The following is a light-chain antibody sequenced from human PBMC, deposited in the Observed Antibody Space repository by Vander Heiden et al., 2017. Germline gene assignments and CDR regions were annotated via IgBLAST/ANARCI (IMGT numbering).Light chain of an antibody. CDR1: QGISNY. V-gene: IGKV1-17*03. Sequence: IHITHSPSTLSASVAGGVTSTCRASQGISNYVAWFQQQPGKVPKRLIYAASSLQSGVPSRFSGSGAGTEFTLTISSLQPEDFATYYCQQHNSYTWTFGQGTKVEIK. J-gene: IGKJ1*01. CDR3: QQHNSYTWT. CDR2: AAS.